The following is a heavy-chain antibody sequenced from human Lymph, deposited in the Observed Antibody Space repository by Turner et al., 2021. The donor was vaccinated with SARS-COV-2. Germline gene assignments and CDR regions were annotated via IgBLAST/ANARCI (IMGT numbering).Heavy chain of an antibody. D-gene: IGHD3-10*01. J-gene: IGHJ4*02. Sequence: EVRLVETGGGLIQPGGSLGLSCAASGFTVSSNYMSGVRQAPGKGVEWVSVIYSGGSTYYAESVKGRFTISRDNSKNTLYLQMNSLRAEDTAVYYCARGPHPRGFDYWGQGTLVTVSS. V-gene: IGHV3-53*02. CDR1: GFTVSSNY. CDR3: ARGPHPRGFDY. CDR2: IYSGGST.